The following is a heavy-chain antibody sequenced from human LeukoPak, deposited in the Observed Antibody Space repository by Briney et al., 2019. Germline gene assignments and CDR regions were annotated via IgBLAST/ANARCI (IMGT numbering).Heavy chain of an antibody. V-gene: IGHV1-8*01. CDR3: AREGPGIFGVVGPLTNWFDP. CDR2: MNPNSGNT. J-gene: IGHJ5*02. D-gene: IGHD3-3*01. Sequence: ASVKVSCKASGYTFTSYDINWVRQATGQGLEWMGWMNPNSGNTGYAQKFQGRVTMTRDMSTSTVYMELSSLRSEDTAVYYCAREGPGIFGVVGPLTNWFDPWGQGTLVTVSS. CDR1: GYTFTSYD.